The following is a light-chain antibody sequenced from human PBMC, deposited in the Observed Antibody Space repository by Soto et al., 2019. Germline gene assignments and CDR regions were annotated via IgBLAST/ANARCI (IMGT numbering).Light chain of an antibody. CDR1: SSDVGGYDY. Sequence: QSALTQPPSASGSPGQSVTISCTGTSSDVGGYDYVSWYQQHPGEAPKLMIYEVSKRPSGVPDRFSGSKSGDTASLSGSGLQAEDEADYYCSSYAGSNIFVFGTGTKLTVL. CDR3: SSYAGSNIFV. CDR2: EVS. V-gene: IGLV2-8*01. J-gene: IGLJ1*01.